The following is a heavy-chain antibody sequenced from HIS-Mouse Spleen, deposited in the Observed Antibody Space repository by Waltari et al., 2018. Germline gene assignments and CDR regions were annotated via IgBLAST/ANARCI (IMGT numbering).Heavy chain of an antibody. J-gene: IGHJ2*01. CDR1: GGSISSSSYY. Sequence: QLQLQESGPGLVKPSETLSLTCTVSGGSISSSSYYWGWIRQPPGKGLEWIGMIYYRGGTYHHPSLKSRVTISVDPSKNQFSLKLSSVTAADTAVYYCAREIPYSSSWYDWYFDLWGRGTLVTVSS. CDR2: IYYRGGT. CDR3: AREIPYSSSWYDWYFDL. V-gene: IGHV4-39*07. D-gene: IGHD6-13*01.